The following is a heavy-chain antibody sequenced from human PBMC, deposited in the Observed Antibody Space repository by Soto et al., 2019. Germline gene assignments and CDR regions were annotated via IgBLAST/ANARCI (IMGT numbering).Heavy chain of an antibody. V-gene: IGHV3-23*01. J-gene: IGHJ4*02. CDR2: ISNNGDTA. CDR3: AKSRVFIGAIVTLLGS. Sequence: VRSPRLCSATSGGNFSSYARGWVRQAAEKGLEWVASISNNGDTAYYADSVKGRFTISRGNSENTLYLQMNGLRADDTALYFCAKSRVFIGAIVTLLGSWGQGTQVTVSS. CDR1: GGNFSSYA. D-gene: IGHD3-16*02.